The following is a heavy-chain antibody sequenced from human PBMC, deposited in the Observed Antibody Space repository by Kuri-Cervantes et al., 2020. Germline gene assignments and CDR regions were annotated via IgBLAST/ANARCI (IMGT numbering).Heavy chain of an antibody. D-gene: IGHD1-26*01. CDR1: GFTFSSYS. CDR3: AREERVATTLWGNYYYGMDV. V-gene: IGHV3-21*01. CDR2: ISSSSYI. Sequence: ETLSLTCAASGFTFSSYSMNWVRQAPGKGLEWVSSISSSSYIYYADSVKGRFTISRDNAKNSLYLQMNSLRAEDTAVYYCAREERVATTLWGNYYYGMDVWGQGTTVTVSS. J-gene: IGHJ6*02.